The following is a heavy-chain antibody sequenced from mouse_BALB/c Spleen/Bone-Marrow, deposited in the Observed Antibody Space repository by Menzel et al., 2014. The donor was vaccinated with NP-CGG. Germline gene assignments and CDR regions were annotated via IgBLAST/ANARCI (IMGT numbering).Heavy chain of an antibody. CDR1: GYSFTGYY. Sequence: VQLKESGPELVKPGASVKISCKASGYSFTGYYMHWVKQSHVKSLEWIGRINPYNGATSYNQNFKDKASLTVDKSSSTAYKELHSLTSEASAVYYCARSSYYAMDYWGQGTSVTVSS. V-gene: IGHV1-31*01. J-gene: IGHJ4*01. CDR3: ARSSYYAMDY. CDR2: INPYNGAT.